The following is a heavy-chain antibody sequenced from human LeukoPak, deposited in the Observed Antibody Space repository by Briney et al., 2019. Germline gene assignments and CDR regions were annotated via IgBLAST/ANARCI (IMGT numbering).Heavy chain of an antibody. Sequence: GGSLRLSCAASGFTFSSYGMHWVRQAPGKGLEWVAVIWYDGSNKYYADSVKGRFTISRDNSKNTLYLQMNSLRAEDTAVYYCARGPDSSDYYYASLDYWGQGTLVTVSS. V-gene: IGHV3-33*01. CDR1: GFTFSSYG. CDR2: IWYDGSNK. D-gene: IGHD3-22*01. CDR3: ARGPDSSDYYYASLDY. J-gene: IGHJ4*02.